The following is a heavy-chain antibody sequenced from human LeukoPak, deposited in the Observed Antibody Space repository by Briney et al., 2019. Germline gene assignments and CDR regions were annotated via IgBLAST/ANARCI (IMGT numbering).Heavy chain of an antibody. J-gene: IGHJ4*02. CDR3: VRDSRARGDY. Sequence: ASVKVSCKASGYTFTGYYMHWVRQAPGQGLEWMGWINPHTGGTRYAQKFQGRVTMTRDTAIDTAYMELSRLRSDDTAVYYCVRDSRARGDYWGQGTLVTVSS. CDR2: INPHTGGT. CDR1: GYTFTGYY. D-gene: IGHD6-6*01. V-gene: IGHV1-2*02.